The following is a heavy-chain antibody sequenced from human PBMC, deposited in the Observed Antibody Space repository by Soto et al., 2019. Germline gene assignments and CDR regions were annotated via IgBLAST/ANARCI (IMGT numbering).Heavy chain of an antibody. D-gene: IGHD2-2*01. V-gene: IGHV3-43*01. CDR1: GFTFDDYT. CDR2: ISWDGGST. J-gene: IGHJ4*02. CDR3: AKDISPHYCSSTSCYDYFDY. Sequence: GGSLRLSCAASGFTFDDYTMHWVRQAPGKGLEWVSLISWDGGSTYYADSVKGRFTISRENSKNSLYLQMNSLRTEDTALYYCAKDISPHYCSSTSCYDYFDYWGQGTLVTVSS.